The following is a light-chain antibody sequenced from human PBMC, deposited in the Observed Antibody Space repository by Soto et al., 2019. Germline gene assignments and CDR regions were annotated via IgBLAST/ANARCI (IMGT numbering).Light chain of an antibody. CDR3: QQYNNWPPKRLT. J-gene: IGKJ4*01. CDR2: GAS. Sequence: EIVMTQSPATLSVSPGERATLSCRASQSVSSNLAWYQQKPGQAPRLLIYGASTRATGIPARFSGSGSGTEFTLTISSLQSEDFAVYYCQQYNNWPPKRLTFGGGTKVEIQ. CDR1: QSVSSN. V-gene: IGKV3-15*01.